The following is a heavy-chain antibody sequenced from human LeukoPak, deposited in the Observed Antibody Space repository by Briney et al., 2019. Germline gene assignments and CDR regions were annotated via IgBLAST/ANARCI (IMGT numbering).Heavy chain of an antibody. CDR2: ITSSGETT. V-gene: IGHV3-23*01. Sequence: GGSLRLSCAASGSIPFTSYSMSWVRHAPGKGLEWVSAITSSGETTYYADSVKSRFTISRDNSKNMVYLQMNSLRAEDAATYYCAKMQGYFDYWGQGSLVTVSS. CDR1: GSIPFTSYS. J-gene: IGHJ4*02. CDR3: AKMQGYFDY.